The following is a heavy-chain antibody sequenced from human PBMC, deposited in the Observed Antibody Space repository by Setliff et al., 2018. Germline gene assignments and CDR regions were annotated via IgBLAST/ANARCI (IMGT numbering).Heavy chain of an antibody. V-gene: IGHV3-21*06. CDR3: ARSPANGGHDAFDV. Sequence: PGGSLRLSCAASTFTLGTYSMHWVRQAPGKGLAWVSSISPYSDCIYYADSVKGRFTISRDNAKNSLYLQMNSLGAEDTAVYFCARSPANGGHDAFDVWGQGTMVTVSS. J-gene: IGHJ3*01. D-gene: IGHD6-25*01. CDR1: TFTLGTYS. CDR2: ISPYSDCI.